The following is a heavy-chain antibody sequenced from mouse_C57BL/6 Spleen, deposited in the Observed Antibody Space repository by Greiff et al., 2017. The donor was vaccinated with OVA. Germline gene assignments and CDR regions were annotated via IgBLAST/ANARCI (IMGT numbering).Heavy chain of an antibody. CDR2: IDPSDSYT. V-gene: IGHV1-59*01. D-gene: IGHD1-1*01. CDR1: GYTFTSYW. Sequence: QVQLKQPGAELVRPGTSVKLSCKASGYTFTSYWMHWVKQRPGQGLEWIGVIDPSDSYTNYNQKFKGKATLTVDTSSSTAYMQLSSLTSEDAAVYYCARYTTVVPDYWGQGTTLTVSS. J-gene: IGHJ2*01. CDR3: ARYTTVVPDY.